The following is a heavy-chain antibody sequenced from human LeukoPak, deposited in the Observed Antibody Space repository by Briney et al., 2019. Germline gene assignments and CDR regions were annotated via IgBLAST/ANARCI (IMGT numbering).Heavy chain of an antibody. J-gene: IGHJ4*02. D-gene: IGHD5-12*01. CDR3: ARVSTWLRLPDY. CDR1: GGSFSGYY. V-gene: IGHV4-34*01. CDR2: INHSGST. Sequence: PSETLSLTCAVYGGSFSGYYLSWIRQPPGKGLEWIGEINHSGSTNYNPSLKSRVTISVDTSKNQFSLKLSSVTAADTAVYYCARVSTWLRLPDYWGQGTLVTVSS.